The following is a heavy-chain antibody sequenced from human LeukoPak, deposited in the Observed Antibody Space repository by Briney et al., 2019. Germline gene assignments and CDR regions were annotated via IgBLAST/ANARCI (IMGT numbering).Heavy chain of an antibody. CDR2: INAGNGNT. J-gene: IGHJ4*02. CDR3: ARARTGIAAAGDFDY. V-gene: IGHV1-3*01. Sequence: ASVKVSCKASGYTFTSYAMHWVRQAPGQRLEWMGWINAGNGNTKYSQKFQGRVTITRDTSASTAHMELSSLRSEDTAVYYCARARTGIAAAGDFDYWGQGTLVTVSS. D-gene: IGHD6-13*01. CDR1: GYTFTSYA.